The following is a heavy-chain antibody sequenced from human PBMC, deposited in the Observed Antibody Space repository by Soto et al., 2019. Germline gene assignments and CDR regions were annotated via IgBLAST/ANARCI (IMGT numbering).Heavy chain of an antibody. D-gene: IGHD5-12*01. Sequence: PSETLSLTCAVSGGSISSGGYSWSWIRQPPGKGLEWIGYIYHSGSTYYNPSLKSRVTISVDRSKNQFSLKLSSVTAADTAVYYCARDWSGYAYNWFDLWGQGTLVTVSS. CDR2: IYHSGST. J-gene: IGHJ5*02. CDR3: ARDWSGYAYNWFDL. CDR1: GGSISSGGYS. V-gene: IGHV4-30-2*01.